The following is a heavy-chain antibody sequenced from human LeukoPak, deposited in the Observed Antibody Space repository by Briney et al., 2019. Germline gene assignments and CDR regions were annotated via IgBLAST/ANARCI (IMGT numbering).Heavy chain of an antibody. Sequence: SETLSLTCTVSGDSISSNSYYWVWIRKPPGKGLEWIGSINYSGNTYYSSSLRSRVTISVDTSRNQFSLKLSSVTDADTSVYSSTRLPTRSSDGNYFDHWGQGTMVTVSS. D-gene: IGHD3-10*01. J-gene: IGHJ4*01. CDR1: GDSISSNSYY. CDR3: TRLPTRSSDGNYFDH. CDR2: INYSGNT. V-gene: IGHV4-39*01.